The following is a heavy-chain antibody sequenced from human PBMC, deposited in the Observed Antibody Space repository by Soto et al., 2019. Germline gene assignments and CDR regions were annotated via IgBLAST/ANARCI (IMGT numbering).Heavy chain of an antibody. CDR3: TRVLLEWLFADY. CDR1: GFTFGDYA. V-gene: IGHV3-49*03. CDR2: IRSKAYGGTT. J-gene: IGHJ4*02. Sequence: EVQLVESGGGLVQPGRSLRLSCTASGFTFGDYAMSWFRQAPGKGLEWVGFIRSKAYGGTTEYAASVNGRFTISRDDSKSIAYLQMNSLKAEDTAVYYCTRVLLEWLFADYWGQGTLVTVSS. D-gene: IGHD3-3*01.